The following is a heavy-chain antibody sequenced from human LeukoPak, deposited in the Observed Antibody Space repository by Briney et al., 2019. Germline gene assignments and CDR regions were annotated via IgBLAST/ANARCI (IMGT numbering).Heavy chain of an antibody. Sequence: ASVKVSCKASGYTFTGYYMHWVRQAPGQGLEWMGWINPNSGGTNYAQKFQGRVTMTRDTSISTAYMELSRLRSDDTAVYYCARCSYDFWSGRYYYYYMDVWGKGTTVTVSS. CDR3: ARCSYDFWSGRYYYYYMDV. CDR2: INPNSGGT. J-gene: IGHJ6*03. D-gene: IGHD3-3*01. V-gene: IGHV1-2*02. CDR1: GYTFTGYY.